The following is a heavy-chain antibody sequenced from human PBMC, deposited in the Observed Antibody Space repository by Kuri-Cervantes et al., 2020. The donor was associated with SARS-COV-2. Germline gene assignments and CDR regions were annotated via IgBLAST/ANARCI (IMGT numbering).Heavy chain of an antibody. Sequence: SGPTLVKPTQTLTLTCTLSGFSLRTSGVGVGWIRQPQGKALEWLAIIYWDDDKSYSTSLKSRLTITKDTTKNQVVLTMTNMDPVDTATYYCAHTQYYDFWSAQPNWFDPWGQGTLVT. CDR3: AHTQYYDFWSAQPNWFDP. J-gene: IGHJ5*02. D-gene: IGHD3-3*01. CDR1: GFSLRTSGVG. CDR2: IYWDDDK. V-gene: IGHV2-5*02.